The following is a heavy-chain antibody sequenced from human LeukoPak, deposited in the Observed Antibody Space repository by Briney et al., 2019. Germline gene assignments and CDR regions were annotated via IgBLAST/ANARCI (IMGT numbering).Heavy chain of an antibody. CDR1: GFTFSSYA. D-gene: IGHD2-2*01. V-gene: IGHV3-64*01. Sequence: GGSLRLSCAASGFTFSSYAMHWVRQAPGKGLEYVSAISSNGGSTYYANSVKGRFTISRDNSKNTLYLQMGSLRAEDMAVYYCARGEGYCSSTSCQDFDYWGQGTLVIVSS. CDR3: ARGEGYCSSTSCQDFDY. CDR2: ISSNGGST. J-gene: IGHJ4*02.